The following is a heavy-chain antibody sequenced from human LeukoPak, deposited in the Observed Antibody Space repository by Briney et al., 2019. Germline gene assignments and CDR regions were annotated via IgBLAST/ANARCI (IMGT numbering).Heavy chain of an antibody. CDR3: LRDAQRPRLTPDY. CDR1: GYTFNTYG. V-gene: IGHV1-18*01. Sequence: GASLKVSCKASGYTFNTYGISWGRQAPGQRLEWMGWISTYNGVTNYVQNLQGRVTMTTDTSTSTAYMELMSRRSDDTAVYYCLRDAQRPRLTPDYWGQGTLATVPS. CDR2: ISTYNGVT. D-gene: IGHD6-25*01. J-gene: IGHJ4*02.